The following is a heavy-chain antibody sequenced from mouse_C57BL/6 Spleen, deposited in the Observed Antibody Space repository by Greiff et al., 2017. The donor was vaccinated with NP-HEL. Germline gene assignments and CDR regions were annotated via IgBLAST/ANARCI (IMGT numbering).Heavy chain of an antibody. Sequence: QVQLKESGAELAKPGASVKLSCKASGYTFTSYWMHWVKQRPGQGLEWIGYINPSSGYTKYNQKFKDKATLTADKSSSTAYMQLSSLTYEDSAVYYCAITTVEDYAMDYWGQGTSVTVSS. CDR1: GYTFTSYW. CDR2: INPSSGYT. V-gene: IGHV1-7*01. CDR3: AITTVEDYAMDY. J-gene: IGHJ4*01. D-gene: IGHD1-1*01.